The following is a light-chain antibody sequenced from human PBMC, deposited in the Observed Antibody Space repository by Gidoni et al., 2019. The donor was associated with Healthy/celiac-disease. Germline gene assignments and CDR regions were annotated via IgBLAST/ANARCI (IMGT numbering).Light chain of an antibody. Sequence: QMTQSPSSLSASVGDRVTITCRASQGMSSWLAWYQQKPGQDPQLLIYAASSLPSGVPSRFSGSGSGTDFTLTISSLQPEDFATYYCQQYNSFPWTFGQGTKVEIK. J-gene: IGKJ1*01. CDR1: QGMSSW. CDR2: AAS. CDR3: QQYNSFPWT. V-gene: IGKV1-12*01.